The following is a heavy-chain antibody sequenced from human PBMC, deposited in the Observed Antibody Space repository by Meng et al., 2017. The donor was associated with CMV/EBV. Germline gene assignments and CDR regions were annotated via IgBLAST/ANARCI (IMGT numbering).Heavy chain of an antibody. CDR1: GFTFSSYS. V-gene: IGHV3-74*01. CDR2: INSDGSST. Sequence: GESLKISCAASGFTFSSYSMNWVRQAPGKGLVWVSRINSDGSSTSYADSVKGRITISRDNAKNTLYLQMNSLRAEDTAVYYCARDSPGRYCSGGSCYYYYYGMDVWGQGTTVTVSS. CDR3: ARDSPGRYCSGGSCYYYYYGMDV. J-gene: IGHJ6*02. D-gene: IGHD2-15*01.